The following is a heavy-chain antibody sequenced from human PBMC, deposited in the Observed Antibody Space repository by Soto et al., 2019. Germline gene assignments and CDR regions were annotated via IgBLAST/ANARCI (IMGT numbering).Heavy chain of an antibody. CDR3: ARDVDYYDSSGYLVY. D-gene: IGHD3-22*01. V-gene: IGHV3-23*01. CDR2: IRGSGDST. CDR1: GFTFSSYA. Sequence: HPGGSLRLSCAASGFTFSSYAMSWVRQAPGKGLEWVSVIRGSGDSTYYADSVKGRFTISRDNSKNTLYLQMSSLRAEDTAVYYCARDVDYYDSSGYLVYWGQGTLVTVSS. J-gene: IGHJ4*02.